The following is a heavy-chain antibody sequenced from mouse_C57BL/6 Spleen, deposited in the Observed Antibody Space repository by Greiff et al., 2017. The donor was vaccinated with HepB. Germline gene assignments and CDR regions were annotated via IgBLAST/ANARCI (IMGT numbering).Heavy chain of an antibody. CDR2: IDPSDSYT. D-gene: IGHD2-4*01. CDR3: ARGIYYDYPFAY. J-gene: IGHJ3*01. V-gene: IGHV1-69*01. Sequence: QVQLQQPGAELVMPGASVKLSCKASGYTFTSYWMHWVKQRPGQGLEWIGEIDPSDSYTNYNQKLKGKSTLTVDKSSSTAYMQLSSLTSDDSAVYYCARGIYYDYPFAYWGQGTLVTVSA. CDR1: GYTFTSYW.